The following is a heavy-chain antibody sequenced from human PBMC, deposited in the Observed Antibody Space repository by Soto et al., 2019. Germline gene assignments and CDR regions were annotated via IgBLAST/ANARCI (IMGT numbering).Heavy chain of an antibody. Sequence: QVTLKESGPVLVKPTETLTLTCTVSGFSLSNARMGVSWIRQPPGKALEWLAHIFSNDEKSYSTSLKSRLTISKDTSKSQVVLTMTNMDPVDTATYYCARQLGVGATITPYYYGMDVWGQGTTVTVSS. CDR2: IFSNDEK. J-gene: IGHJ6*02. V-gene: IGHV2-26*01. D-gene: IGHD5-12*01. CDR3: ARQLGVGATITPYYYGMDV. CDR1: GFSLSNARMG.